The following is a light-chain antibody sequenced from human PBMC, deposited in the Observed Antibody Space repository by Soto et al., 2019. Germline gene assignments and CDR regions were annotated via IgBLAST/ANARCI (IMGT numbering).Light chain of an antibody. V-gene: IGKV3D-15*01. J-gene: IGKJ4*01. CDR2: DIF. CDR3: QQYNSWPLT. Sequence: EIVLTQSPCTLSLAPGERSTLSCVASQSVSSSYLAWYQQKPGQAPRLVIYDIFTRATGVPTRISGSGSGTEFTLTISSLQSEDFAVYYCQQYNSWPLTFGGGTKVDIK. CDR1: QSVSSSY.